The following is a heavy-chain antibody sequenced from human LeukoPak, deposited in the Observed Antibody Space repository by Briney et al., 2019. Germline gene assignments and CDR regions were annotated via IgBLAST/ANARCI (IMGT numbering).Heavy chain of an antibody. D-gene: IGHD6-13*01. CDR1: GFTFTSSA. V-gene: IGHV1-58*02. CDR2: IVVGSGNT. J-gene: IGHJ5*02. Sequence: ASVKVSCKASGFTFTSSAMQWVRQARGQRLEWIGWIVVGSGNTNYAQKFQERVTITRDMSTSTAYMELSSLRSEDTAVYYCARARVAAAGTGSWFDPWGQGTLVTVSS. CDR3: ARARVAAAGTGSWFDP.